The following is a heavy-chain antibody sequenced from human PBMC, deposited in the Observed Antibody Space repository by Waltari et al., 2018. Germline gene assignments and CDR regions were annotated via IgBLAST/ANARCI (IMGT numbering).Heavy chain of an antibody. J-gene: IGHJ5*02. Sequence: QLQLQESGPGLVKPSETLSLTCTVSGGPISRTSYYWGWIRQPPGKGLEWIGSFYYGGKTYYNPSLQSRITISVDTSKNQFSLKLNSVTAADTAVYYCARPCCVGGGALLSLDLWGQGTLVTVSS. CDR1: GGPISRTSYY. CDR2: FYYGGKT. CDR3: ARPCCVGGGALLSLDL. D-gene: IGHD3-16*01. V-gene: IGHV4-39*01.